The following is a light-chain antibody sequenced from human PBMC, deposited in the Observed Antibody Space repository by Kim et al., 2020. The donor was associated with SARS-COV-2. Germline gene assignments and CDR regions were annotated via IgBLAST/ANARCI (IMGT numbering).Light chain of an antibody. Sequence: QSVLTQPPSASGTPGQTVTISCSGSTSNIGSNTVNWYRHLPGTAPKLLIYTSDQRPSGVPDRFSGSKSGTSATLAISGLQSEDEADCYCAAWDDSLNGVVFGGGTQLTVL. V-gene: IGLV1-44*01. J-gene: IGLJ2*01. CDR3: AAWDDSLNGVV. CDR1: TSNIGSNT. CDR2: TSD.